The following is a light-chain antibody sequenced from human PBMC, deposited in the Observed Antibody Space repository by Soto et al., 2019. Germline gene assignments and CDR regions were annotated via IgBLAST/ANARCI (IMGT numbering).Light chain of an antibody. J-gene: IGLJ2*01. CDR2: EVS. Sequence: QSALTQPPSVSGSPGQSVTISCTGTSSDVGSYNRVSWYQQPPGTAPKLMIYEVSNRPSGVPDRFSGSKSGNTASLTISGLQAEDAADYYCSSYTSPSTPVVFGGGTKLTVL. CDR1: SSDVGSYNR. CDR3: SSYTSPSTPVV. V-gene: IGLV2-18*02.